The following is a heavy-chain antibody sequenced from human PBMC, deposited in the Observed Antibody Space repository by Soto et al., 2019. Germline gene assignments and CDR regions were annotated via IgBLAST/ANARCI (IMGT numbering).Heavy chain of an antibody. V-gene: IGHV3-30*03. CDR1: GFTFSSYG. D-gene: IGHD3-16*01. CDR2: ISYDGSNK. CDR3: TRDSYDGTYYYGMDV. Sequence: PGGSLRLSCAASGFTFSSYGMHWVRQAPGKGLEWVAVISYDGSNKYYADSVKGRFTISRDNSKNTLYLQMNSLRAEDTAVYYCTRDSYDGTYYYGMDVSGQATTVTVSS. J-gene: IGHJ6*02.